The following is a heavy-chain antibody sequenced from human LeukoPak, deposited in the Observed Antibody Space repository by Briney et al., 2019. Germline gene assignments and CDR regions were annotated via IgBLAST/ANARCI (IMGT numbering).Heavy chain of an antibody. CDR1: GYTFTGYY. CDR3: ARAGYCSGGSCYPYYYYYYMDV. CDR2: INPNSGGT. V-gene: IGHV1-2*02. Sequence: ASVKVSCKASGYTFTGYYMHWVRQAPGQGLEWMGWINPNSGGTNYAQKFQGRVTMTRDTSISTAYMELSSLRSDDTAVYYCARAGYCSGGSCYPYYYYYYMDVWGKGTTVTVSS. J-gene: IGHJ6*03. D-gene: IGHD2-15*01.